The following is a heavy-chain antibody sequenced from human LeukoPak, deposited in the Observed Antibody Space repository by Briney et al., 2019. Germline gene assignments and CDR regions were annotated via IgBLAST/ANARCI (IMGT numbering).Heavy chain of an antibody. CDR3: ARVASYESSGYYGF. Sequence: ASVKVSCKASGYTFTNYYVLWVRRAPGQGVEWMGIINPRGCSPRYAQKFQGRVTMTRGKSTSTIYMELSSLRSEDTAVYYCARVASYESSGYYGFWGQGTLVTVSS. CDR1: GYTFTNYY. D-gene: IGHD3-22*01. V-gene: IGHV1-46*01. CDR2: INPRGCSP. J-gene: IGHJ4*02.